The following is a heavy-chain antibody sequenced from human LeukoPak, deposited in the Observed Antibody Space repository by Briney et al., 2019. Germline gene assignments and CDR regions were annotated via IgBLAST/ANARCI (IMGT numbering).Heavy chain of an antibody. CDR1: GFTLSSDW. D-gene: IGHD1-26*01. Sequence: GGSLRLSCAASGFTLSSDWMHWVRQAPGKGLVWVSCISSDGSGINYADSVKGRFTISRDNAKNTVYLQMNSLRAEDTAVYYCASSLRGTRNNMDVWGQGTTVTVSS. CDR3: ASSLRGTRNNMDV. J-gene: IGHJ6*02. CDR2: ISSDGSGI. V-gene: IGHV3-74*01.